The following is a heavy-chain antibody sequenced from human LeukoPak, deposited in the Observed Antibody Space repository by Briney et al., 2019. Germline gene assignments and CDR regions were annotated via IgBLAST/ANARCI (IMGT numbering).Heavy chain of an antibody. CDR3: ARQRREYNDKSRVYYYYMDV. J-gene: IGHJ6*03. V-gene: IGHV4-59*01. D-gene: IGHD3-22*01. CDR2: IYYSGST. CDR1: GGSISSYY. Sequence: SETLSLTCTVSGGSISSYYWSWIRQSPGKGLEWFGYIYYSGSTNYSPSLMSRVTVSVDTFKSQFSLRLRSVTAADTAIYYCARQRREYNDKSRVYYYYMDVWGTGTTVTVSS.